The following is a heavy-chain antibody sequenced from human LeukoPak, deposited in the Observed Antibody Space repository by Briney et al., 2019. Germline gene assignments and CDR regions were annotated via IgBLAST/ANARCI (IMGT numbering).Heavy chain of an antibody. CDR2: ISGSVGST. CDR3: AKDGDIVVVPAAIGY. D-gene: IGHD2-2*01. V-gene: IGHV3-23*01. J-gene: IGHJ4*02. CDR1: GFTFSSYA. Sequence: GGSLRLSCAASGFTFSSYAMSWVRQAPGKGLEWVSAISGSVGSTYYADSVKGRFTISRDNSKNTLYLQMNSLRAEDTAVYYCAKDGDIVVVPAAIGYWGQGTLVTVSS.